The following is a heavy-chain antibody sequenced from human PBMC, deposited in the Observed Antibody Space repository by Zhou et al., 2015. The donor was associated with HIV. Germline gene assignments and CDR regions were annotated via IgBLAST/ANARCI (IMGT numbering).Heavy chain of an antibody. V-gene: IGHV3-11*04. D-gene: IGHD3-22*01. CDR2: MSSSGQPT. Sequence: QAHLVESGGGLVKPGGSLRLSCVASGFALKNYYMSWIRQSPGREPEWISYMSSSGQPTYYSSSVRGRFTISRDNSKNTLYLQMNSLRAEDTAVYYCARAGTLITMIVPNYFDYWGQGTLVTVSS. CDR3: ARAGTLITMIVPNYFDY. J-gene: IGHJ4*02. CDR1: GFALKNYY.